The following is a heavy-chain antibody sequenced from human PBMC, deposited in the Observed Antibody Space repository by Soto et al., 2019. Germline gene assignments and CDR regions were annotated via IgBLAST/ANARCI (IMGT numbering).Heavy chain of an antibody. CDR3: ARLPPPGDFWSGPFAMANNWFDP. CDR1: GYTFTNFG. Sequence: ASVKVSCKASGYTFTNFGISWVRQAPGQGLEWMGWISAYNGNTNYAQKLQGRVTMTTDTSTSTAYMELRSLRSDDTAVYYCARLPPPGDFWSGPFAMANNWFDPWGQGTLVTVSS. D-gene: IGHD3-3*01. J-gene: IGHJ5*02. V-gene: IGHV1-18*01. CDR2: ISAYNGNT.